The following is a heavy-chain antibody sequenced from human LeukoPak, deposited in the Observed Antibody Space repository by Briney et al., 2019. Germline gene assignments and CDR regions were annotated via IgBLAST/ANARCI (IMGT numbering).Heavy chain of an antibody. Sequence: PSETLSLTCTVSGGSISPYYWSWIRQPPGKGLEWIGYIYYSGTTNYNPSLKSRVTISVDTSKNQFSLKLNSVTAADTAVYYCAREGGYYGHYGMDVWGQGTTVTVSS. V-gene: IGHV4-59*01. CDR3: AREGGYYGHYGMDV. D-gene: IGHD3-10*01. CDR1: GGSISPYY. CDR2: IYYSGTT. J-gene: IGHJ6*02.